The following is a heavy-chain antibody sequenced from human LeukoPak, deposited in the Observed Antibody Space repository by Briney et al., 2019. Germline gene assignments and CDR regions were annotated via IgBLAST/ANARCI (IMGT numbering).Heavy chain of an antibody. D-gene: IGHD2-15*01. J-gene: IGHJ4*02. CDR3: AKVPAPNCSGGSCHIDY. Sequence: GGSLRLSCAASGFSVSNNYMNWVRQASGKGLEWVSVMHSDGRTFYADSVKGRFTISRDKSKNMFYLQMDSLRAEDTAVYYCAKVPAPNCSGGSCHIDYWGQGTLVTVSS. CDR2: MHSDGRT. CDR1: GFSVSNNY. V-gene: IGHV3-53*01.